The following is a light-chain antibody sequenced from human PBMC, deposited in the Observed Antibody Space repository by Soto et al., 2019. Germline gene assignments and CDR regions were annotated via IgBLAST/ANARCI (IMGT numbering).Light chain of an antibody. Sequence: DIQMTQYPSTLSGSVGDRVTITCRASQTISSWLACYQQKPGKAPRLLIHKASTLKSGVPSRFSGSGSGTEFTLTISRLQPDDFETYYFQHYNSYSEAFGQGTKVEIK. CDR1: QTISSW. CDR3: QHYNSYSEA. V-gene: IGKV1-5*03. J-gene: IGKJ1*01. CDR2: KAS.